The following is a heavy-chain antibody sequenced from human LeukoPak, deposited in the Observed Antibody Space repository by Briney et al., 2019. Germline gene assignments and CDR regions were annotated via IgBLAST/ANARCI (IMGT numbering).Heavy chain of an antibody. Sequence: TGGSLRPSCAASGFTFSKAWMSWVRQAPGKGLEWVGRIKSKTDGGTTDYAAPVKGRFTISRDDSRNTLSLQMNSLKTEDTAVYYCTTITMIREHEDYWGQGTLVTVSS. CDR3: TTITMIREHEDY. CDR2: IKSKTDGGTT. D-gene: IGHD3-10*01. V-gene: IGHV3-15*01. J-gene: IGHJ4*02. CDR1: GFTFSKAW.